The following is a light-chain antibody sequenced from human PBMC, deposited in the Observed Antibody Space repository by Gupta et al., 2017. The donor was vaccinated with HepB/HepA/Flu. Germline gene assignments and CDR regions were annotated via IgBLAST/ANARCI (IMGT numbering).Light chain of an antibody. CDR2: QNS. CDR1: KLGDMY. J-gene: IGLJ2*01. Sequence: SYVLTQPPSVSVSPGQTASITCSGVKLGDMYVFWYQQKPGQSPVLVIYQNSKRPAGIPERFSGSNSGNTATLTIGGTQAMDEADYYCQAWDSNTVVFGGGTKLTVL. V-gene: IGLV3-1*01. CDR3: QAWDSNTVV.